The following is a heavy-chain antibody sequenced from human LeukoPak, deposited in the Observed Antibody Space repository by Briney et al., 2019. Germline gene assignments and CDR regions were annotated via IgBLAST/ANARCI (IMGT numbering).Heavy chain of an antibody. V-gene: IGHV1-69*04. D-gene: IGHD3-3*01. Sequence: GASVKVSCKASGGTFSSYAISWVRQAPGQGLEWMGRIIPILGIANYAQKFQGRVTITADKSTSTAYMELSSLRSEDTAVYYCARDEDETRITIFGVVIPEPNAFDIWGQGTMVTVSS. J-gene: IGHJ3*02. CDR2: IIPILGIA. CDR1: GGTFSSYA. CDR3: ARDEDETRITIFGVVIPEPNAFDI.